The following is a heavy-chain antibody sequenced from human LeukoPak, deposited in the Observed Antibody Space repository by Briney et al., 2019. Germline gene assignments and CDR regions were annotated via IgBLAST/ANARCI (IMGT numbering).Heavy chain of an antibody. D-gene: IGHD3-10*01. CDR3: AKDRLLWSGELYSAFDI. CDR1: GFTFDDYA. CDR2: ISGDGGST. J-gene: IGHJ3*02. Sequence: GGSLRLSCAASGFTFDDYAMHWVREAPGRGLEWVSLISGDGGSTYYADSVKGRFTISRDNSKNSLYLQMNSLRTEDTALYYCAKDRLLWSGELYSAFDIWGQGTMVTVSS. V-gene: IGHV3-43*02.